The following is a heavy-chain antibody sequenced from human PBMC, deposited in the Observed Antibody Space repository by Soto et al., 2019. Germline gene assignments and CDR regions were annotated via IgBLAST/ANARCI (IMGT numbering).Heavy chain of an antibody. D-gene: IGHD2-21*02. CDR3: ARDSTYCGDDCYTGWAFDY. V-gene: IGHV3-7*03. Sequence: EVQLVESGGGLVQPGGSLRLSCAASGFILTSYWMTWVRQAPGKGLEWVAIIKQDGSEKYYADSVKGRSTISRDSAKNTLNLQMNSLRAEDTAVYYCARDSTYCGDDCYTGWAFDYLGQGILVTVSS. CDR2: IKQDGSEK. CDR1: GFILTSYW. J-gene: IGHJ4*02.